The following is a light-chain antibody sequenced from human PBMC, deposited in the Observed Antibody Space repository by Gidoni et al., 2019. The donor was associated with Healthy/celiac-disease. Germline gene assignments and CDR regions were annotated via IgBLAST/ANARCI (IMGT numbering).Light chain of an antibody. CDR2: KAS. Sequence: DIQMNQSPSTLSASVGDRVTITCRASQSISSWLAWYQQKPGKAPKLLIYKASSLERGVPSRFSGSGSGTEFTLTISSLQPDDFATYYCQQYNSYSFTFGPGTKVDIK. V-gene: IGKV1-5*03. CDR3: QQYNSYSFT. CDR1: QSISSW. J-gene: IGKJ3*01.